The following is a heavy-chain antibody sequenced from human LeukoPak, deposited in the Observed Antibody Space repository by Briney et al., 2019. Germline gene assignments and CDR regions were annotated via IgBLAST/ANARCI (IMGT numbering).Heavy chain of an antibody. Sequence: ASVKVSCKASGYTFTGYYMHWVRQAPGQGLEWMGWINPNSGGTNYAQKFQGWVTMTRDTSISTAYMELSRLRSNDTAVYYCAREPAVAGTDGNTPSDYWGQGTLVTVSS. CDR3: AREPAVAGTDGNTPSDY. J-gene: IGHJ4*02. CDR1: GYTFTGYY. CDR2: INPNSGGT. D-gene: IGHD6-19*01. V-gene: IGHV1-2*04.